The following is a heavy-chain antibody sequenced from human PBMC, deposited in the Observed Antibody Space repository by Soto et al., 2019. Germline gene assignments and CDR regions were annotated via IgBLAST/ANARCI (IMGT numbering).Heavy chain of an antibody. D-gene: IGHD1-26*01. V-gene: IGHV3-30-3*01. CDR1: GFIFSDYA. J-gene: IGHJ4*02. Sequence: QVQLVESGGGVVQPGKSLRLSCAASGFIFSDYAMHWVRQAPGKGLEWLTFISHDGGNKYYADSVKGRFTISRDNPKNTLYLQMNSLRIEDTAMYYCVRDGGRWAPGGYWGQGTLVTVSS. CDR2: ISHDGGNK. CDR3: VRDGGRWAPGGY.